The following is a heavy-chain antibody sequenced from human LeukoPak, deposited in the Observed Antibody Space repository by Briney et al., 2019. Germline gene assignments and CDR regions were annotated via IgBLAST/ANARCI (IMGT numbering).Heavy chain of an antibody. CDR2: INSDGSAT. Sequence: PGGSLRLSCAASGFPFSSYWMHWVRQVPGKGLLWVSRINSDGSATIYADSMRGRFTISRDNAKNTLYLQMSGLRVEDTAVYHCASDSPYYGMDVWGQGTTVTVSS. CDR1: GFPFSSYW. V-gene: IGHV3-74*01. CDR3: ASDSPYYGMDV. J-gene: IGHJ6*02.